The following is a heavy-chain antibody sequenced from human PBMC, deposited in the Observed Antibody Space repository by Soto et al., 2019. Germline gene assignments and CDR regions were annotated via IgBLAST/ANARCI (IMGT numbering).Heavy chain of an antibody. V-gene: IGHV1-3*01. CDR3: ATHPYYDFWSGYRSGYYYMDV. D-gene: IGHD3-3*01. CDR2: INAGNGNT. J-gene: IGHJ6*03. CDR1: GYTFTSYA. Sequence: ASVKVSCKASGYTFTSYAMHWVRQAPGQRLEWMGWINAGNGNTKYSQKFQGRVTITRDTSASTAYMELSSLRSEDTAVYYCATHPYYDFWSGYRSGYYYMDVWGKGTTVTVSS.